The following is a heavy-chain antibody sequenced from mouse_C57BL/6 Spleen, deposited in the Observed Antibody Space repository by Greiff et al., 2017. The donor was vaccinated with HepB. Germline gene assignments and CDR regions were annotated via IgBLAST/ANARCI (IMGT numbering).Heavy chain of an antibody. CDR3: AIITTVVATDFDV. D-gene: IGHD1-1*01. CDR1: GYTFTSYW. V-gene: IGHV1-64*01. Sequence: VKLQQPGAELVKPGASVKLSCKASGYTFTSYWMHWVKQRPGQGLEWIGMIHPNSGSTNYNEKFKSKATLTVDKSSSTAYMQLSSLTSEDSAVYYCAIITTVVATDFDVWGTGTTVTVSS. CDR2: IHPNSGST. J-gene: IGHJ1*03.